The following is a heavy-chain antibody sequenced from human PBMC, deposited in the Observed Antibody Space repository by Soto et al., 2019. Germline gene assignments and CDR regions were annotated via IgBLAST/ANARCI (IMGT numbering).Heavy chain of an antibody. CDR2: ISYDGSNK. V-gene: IGHV3-30-3*01. CDR1: GFTFSSYA. Sequence: PGGSLRLSCAASGFTFSSYAMHWVRQAPGKGLEWVAVISYDGSNKYYADSVKGRFTISRDNSKNTLYLQMNSLRAEDTAVYYCARDSAVVVPADRGFYYYGMDVWGQGTTVTVYS. J-gene: IGHJ6*02. D-gene: IGHD2-2*01. CDR3: ARDSAVVVPADRGFYYYGMDV.